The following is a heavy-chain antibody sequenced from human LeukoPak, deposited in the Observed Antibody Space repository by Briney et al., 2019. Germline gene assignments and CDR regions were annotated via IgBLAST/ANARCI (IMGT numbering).Heavy chain of an antibody. Sequence: GRSLRLSCAASGFTFDDYAMHWVRQAPGKGLEWVSGISWNSGSIGYADSVKGRFTISRDNAKNSLYLQMNSLRAEDTALYYCAKDIKQQLVRSGVAFDIWGQGTMVTVSS. J-gene: IGHJ3*02. CDR1: GFTFDDYA. CDR3: AKDIKQQLVRSGVAFDI. V-gene: IGHV3-9*01. CDR2: ISWNSGSI. D-gene: IGHD6-13*01.